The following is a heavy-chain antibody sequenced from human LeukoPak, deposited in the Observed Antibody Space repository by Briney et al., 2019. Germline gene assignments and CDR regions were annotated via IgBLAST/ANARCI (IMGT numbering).Heavy chain of an antibody. CDR3: ATGGGRLRYYYYYYGMDV. CDR1: GYTLTELS. Sequence: GASVKVSCKVSGYTLTELSMHWVRQAPGKGLGWMGGFDPEDGETIYAQKFQGRVTMTEDTSTDTAYMELSSLRSEDTAVYYCATGGGRLRYYYYYYGMDVWGQGTTVTVSS. V-gene: IGHV1-24*01. D-gene: IGHD4-17*01. J-gene: IGHJ6*02. CDR2: FDPEDGET.